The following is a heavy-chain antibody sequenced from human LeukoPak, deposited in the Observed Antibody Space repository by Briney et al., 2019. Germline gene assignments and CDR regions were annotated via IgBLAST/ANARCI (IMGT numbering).Heavy chain of an antibody. CDR2: INHSGST. D-gene: IGHD3-3*01. Sequence: SETLSLTCAVYGGSFSGYYWSWIRQPPGKGLEWIGEINHSGSTNYNPSLKSRVTISVDTSKNQFSLKLSSVTAAGTAVYYCARGRRSITIFGVAHNWFDPWGQGTLVTVSS. CDR1: GGSFSGYY. V-gene: IGHV4-34*01. CDR3: ARGRRSITIFGVAHNWFDP. J-gene: IGHJ5*02.